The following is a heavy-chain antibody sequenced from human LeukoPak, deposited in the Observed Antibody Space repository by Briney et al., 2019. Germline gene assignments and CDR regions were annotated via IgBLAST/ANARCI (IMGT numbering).Heavy chain of an antibody. CDR1: GYTFTGYY. V-gene: IGHV1-2*02. CDR3: ASAKNGYSYGFGEFVLDY. Sequence: ASVKVSCKASGYTFTGYYMHWVRQAPGQGLEWMGWINPNSGGTNYAQKLQGRVTTTRDTSISTAYLELCRLRSDDTAVYYCASAKNGYSYGFGEFVLDYWGQGTLVTVSS. J-gene: IGHJ4*02. CDR2: INPNSGGT. D-gene: IGHD5-18*01.